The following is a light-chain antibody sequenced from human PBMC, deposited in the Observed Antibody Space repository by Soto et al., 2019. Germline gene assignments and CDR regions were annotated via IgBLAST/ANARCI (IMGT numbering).Light chain of an antibody. V-gene: IGKV1-5*01. CDR1: QSISTW. Sequence: DIQMTQSPSTLSASVGDRVTTTCRASQSISTWLAWYQQKPGKAPKPLIYDASSLESGVPSTFSGSGSGTEFTLTISTLQPDDFATYYCQQYSTYPLSFGGGTKV. J-gene: IGKJ4*01. CDR2: DAS. CDR3: QQYSTYPLS.